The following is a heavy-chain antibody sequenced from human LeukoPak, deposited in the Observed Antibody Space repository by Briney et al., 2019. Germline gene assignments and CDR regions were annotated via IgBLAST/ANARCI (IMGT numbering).Heavy chain of an antibody. Sequence: GGSLRLSCAASGFTFRSYEINWVRQAPGKGLEWVSYISSSGSTIYYADSVKGRFTISRDNAKNSLYLQMNSLRAEVTAVYYCARGGVINWPFDYWGQGTLVTVSS. D-gene: IGHD1-1*01. V-gene: IGHV3-48*03. CDR3: ARGGVINWPFDY. CDR1: GFTFRSYE. CDR2: ISSSGSTI. J-gene: IGHJ4*02.